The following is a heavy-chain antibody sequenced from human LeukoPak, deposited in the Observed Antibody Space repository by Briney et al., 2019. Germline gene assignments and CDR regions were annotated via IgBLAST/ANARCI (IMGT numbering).Heavy chain of an antibody. J-gene: IGHJ4*02. CDR2: INWNGDNT. CDR3: ARGFDGNFDY. CDR1: GFTFDDYG. V-gene: IGHV3-20*04. D-gene: IGHD3-9*01. Sequence: WGSLRLSCAASGFTFDDYGMSWVRQAPGKGLEWVSGINWNGDNTDYADSVKGRFTISRDNAKNSLYLQMNSLRAEDTALYYCARGFDGNFDYWGQGTLVTVSP.